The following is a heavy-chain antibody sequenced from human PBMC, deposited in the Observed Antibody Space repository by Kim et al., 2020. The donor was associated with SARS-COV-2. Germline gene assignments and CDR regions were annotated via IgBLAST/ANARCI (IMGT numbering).Heavy chain of an antibody. V-gene: IGHV3-30-3*01. D-gene: IGHD3-10*01. CDR2: ILYDGRNK. CDR1: GLSFDDSA. CDR3: ARGNYYESVSLSDYYYGMDL. J-gene: IGHJ6*02. Sequence: GGSLRLSCAASGLSFDDSAMNWVRQPPGKGLEWVAVILYDGRNKDYADSVKGRFTISRDNSKRTLYLQMNSLRVEDTAVYYCARGNYYESVSLSDYYYGMDLWGRGTTVTVSS.